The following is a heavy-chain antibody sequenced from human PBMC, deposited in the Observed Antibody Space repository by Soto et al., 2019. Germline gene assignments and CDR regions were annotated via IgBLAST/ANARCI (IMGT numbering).Heavy chain of an antibody. Sequence: SETLSLTCAVYGGSFSGYYWSWIRQPPGKGLEWIGEINHSGSTNYNPSLKSRVTISVDTSKNQFSLKLSSVTAADTAVYYCAGGTIAAAGTRVDYWGQGTLVTVSS. J-gene: IGHJ4*02. V-gene: IGHV4-34*01. CDR2: INHSGST. CDR1: GGSFSGYY. D-gene: IGHD6-13*01. CDR3: AGGTIAAAGTRVDY.